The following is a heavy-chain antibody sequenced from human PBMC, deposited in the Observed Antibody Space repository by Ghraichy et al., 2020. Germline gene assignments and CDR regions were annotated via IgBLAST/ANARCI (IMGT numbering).Heavy chain of an antibody. CDR2: IRSKANSYAT. J-gene: IGHJ6*03. CDR1: GFTFSGSA. Sequence: GGSLRLSCAASGFTFSGSAMHWVRQASGKGLEWVGRIRSKANSYATAYAASVKGRFTISRDDSKNTAYLQMNSLKTEDTAVYYCTTRLPECSSTSCYEGNYYYYMDVWGKGTTVTVSS. D-gene: IGHD2-2*01. CDR3: TTRLPECSSTSCYEGNYYYYMDV. V-gene: IGHV3-73*01.